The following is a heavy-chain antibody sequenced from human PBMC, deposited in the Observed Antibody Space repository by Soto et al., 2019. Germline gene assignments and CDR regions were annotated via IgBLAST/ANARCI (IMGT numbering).Heavy chain of an antibody. CDR2: IYRGGEI. CDR3: ARDRRDGDTL. V-gene: IGHV3-66*01. D-gene: IGHD5-18*01. J-gene: IGHJ4*02. CDR1: GFYVSNYY. Sequence: EVQVVESGGGLVQPGGSLRLSCAASGFYVSNYYMSWFRQATGKGLEWVSVIYRGGEIYYADSVQGRVSTSTDISRNSLVLQMNSLRVHDTSVYYCARDRRDGDTLWGQGVVFTVSS.